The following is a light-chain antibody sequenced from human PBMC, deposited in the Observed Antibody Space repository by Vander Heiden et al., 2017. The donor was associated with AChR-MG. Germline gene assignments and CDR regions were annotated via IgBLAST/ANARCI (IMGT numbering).Light chain of an antibody. J-gene: IGLJ1*01. Sequence: QSALTQPASVSGSPGQSITISCTGTSSDVGGHNFVSWYQQHPGKAPKLMIYDVSKRPSGVSNRFSGSRSGNAASLTISGLQAEDEADYYCSSYTSSSTRVFGTGTKVTVL. CDR1: SSDVGGHNF. CDR2: DVS. CDR3: SSYTSSSTRV. V-gene: IGLV2-14*01.